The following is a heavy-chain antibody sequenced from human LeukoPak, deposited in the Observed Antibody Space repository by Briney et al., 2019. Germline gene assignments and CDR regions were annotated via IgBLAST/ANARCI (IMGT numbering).Heavy chain of an antibody. CDR3: ARGVYYDFWSTYYFDY. V-gene: IGHV4-34*01. J-gene: IGHJ4*02. Sequence: PSETLSLTCAVYGGSFSGYYWSWIRQPPGKGLEWIGEINHSGSTNYNPSLKSRVTISVDTSKNQFSLKLSSVTAADTAVYYCARGVYYDFWSTYYFDYWGQGTLVTVSS. CDR2: INHSGST. D-gene: IGHD3-3*01. CDR1: GGSFSGYY.